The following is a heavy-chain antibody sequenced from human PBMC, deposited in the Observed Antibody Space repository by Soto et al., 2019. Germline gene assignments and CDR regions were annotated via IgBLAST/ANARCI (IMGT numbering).Heavy chain of an antibody. Sequence: GGSLRLSCAASGFTFSSYGMHWVRQAPGKGLEWVAVIWYDGSNKYYADSVKGRFTISRDNSKNTLYLQMNSLRAEDTAVYYCARDTTEHIVVVTADDAFDIWGQGTMVTVSS. CDR3: ARDTTEHIVVVTADDAFDI. J-gene: IGHJ3*02. V-gene: IGHV3-33*01. CDR2: IWYDGSNK. D-gene: IGHD2-21*02. CDR1: GFTFSSYG.